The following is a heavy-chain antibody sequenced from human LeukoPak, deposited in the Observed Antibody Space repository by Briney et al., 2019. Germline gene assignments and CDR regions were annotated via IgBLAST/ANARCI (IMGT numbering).Heavy chain of an antibody. CDR1: GYSFTNYW. CDR3: AGRGTGTTLAFDY. Sequence: GESLMISCRGSGYSFTNYWIGWVRQMPGKGLEWMGIIYPADSDTRYSPSFQGQVTISADKSISTAYLQWSSLKASDTAMYYCAGRGTGTTLAFDYWGQGTLVTVSS. V-gene: IGHV5-51*01. J-gene: IGHJ4*02. D-gene: IGHD1-1*01. CDR2: IYPADSDT.